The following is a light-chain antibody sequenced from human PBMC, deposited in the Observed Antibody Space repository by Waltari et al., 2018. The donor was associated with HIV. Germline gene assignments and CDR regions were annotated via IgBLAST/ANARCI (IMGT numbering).Light chain of an antibody. J-gene: IGKJ2*01. V-gene: IGKV3-11*01. CDR1: QSVSSY. CDR2: DAS. CDR3: QHRNHWPPEYT. Sequence: EIMLTQSPATLSLSPGERPTLPPRASQSVSSYLALYQQKPGQSPRLLIYDASNRATGIPARFSGSGSGTDFTLTISSLEPEDFAVYYCQHRNHWPPEYTFGQGTKLEIK.